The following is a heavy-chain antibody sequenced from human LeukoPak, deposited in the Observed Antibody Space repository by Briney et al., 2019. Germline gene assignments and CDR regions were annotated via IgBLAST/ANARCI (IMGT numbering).Heavy chain of an antibody. J-gene: IGHJ4*02. D-gene: IGHD3-22*01. CDR3: ARLWDYYDSSGYSGLFDY. CDR2: IYYSGST. Sequence: PSETLSLTCTVSGGSISSYYWSWIRQPPGKGLEWFGYIYYSGSTNYNTSLKSRVTISVDTSKNQFSLKLSSVTAADTAVYYCARLWDYYDSSGYSGLFDYWGQGTLVTVSS. CDR1: GGSISSYY. V-gene: IGHV4-59*08.